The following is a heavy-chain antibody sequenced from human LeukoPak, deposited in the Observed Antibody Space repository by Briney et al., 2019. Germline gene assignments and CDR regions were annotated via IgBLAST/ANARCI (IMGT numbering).Heavy chain of an antibody. V-gene: IGHV3-23*01. Sequence: GGSLRLSCAASGFTFSRSAMTWVRQSPGKGLEWVATINNSGGTTYYADSVKGRVTISRDNSKNTLYLQMNSLRAEDTAVYYCAKNYGSGSSVKYYYYMDVWGKGTTVTVSS. J-gene: IGHJ6*03. CDR3: AKNYGSGSSVKYYYYMDV. CDR2: INNSGGTT. D-gene: IGHD3-10*01. CDR1: GFTFSRSA.